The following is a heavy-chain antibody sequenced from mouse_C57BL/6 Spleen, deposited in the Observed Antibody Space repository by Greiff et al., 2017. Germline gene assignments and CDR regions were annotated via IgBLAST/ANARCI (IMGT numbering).Heavy chain of an antibody. D-gene: IGHD2-3*01. CDR2: RSDSGST. CDR1: GYSITSGYD. J-gene: IGHJ2*01. CDR3: ARDIGSYDGYYGYFGY. Sequence: EVKLMESGPGMVKPAQSLSLSCTVTGYSITSGYDWHWIRHFPGNKLEWMGYRSDSGSTNYNPSLKSRISITHDTSKNHFFLKLNSVTTEDTATYYGARDIGSYDGYYGYFGYWGQGTTLTVSS. V-gene: IGHV3-1*01.